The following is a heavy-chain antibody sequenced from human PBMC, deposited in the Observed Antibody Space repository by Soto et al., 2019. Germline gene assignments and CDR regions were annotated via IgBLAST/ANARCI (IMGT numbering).Heavy chain of an antibody. D-gene: IGHD1-26*01. V-gene: IGHV3-23*01. Sequence: PGGSLRLSCAASGFTFNTYVMSWVRQAPGKGLEWVSEISGYADSVKGRFTISRDNSTNTLYLQMNSLRADDTAVYYCAKKLGPVDGRKEPLDYWGQGTRVTVSP. J-gene: IGHJ4*02. CDR2: ISG. CDR1: GFTFNTYV. CDR3: AKKLGPVDGRKEPLDY.